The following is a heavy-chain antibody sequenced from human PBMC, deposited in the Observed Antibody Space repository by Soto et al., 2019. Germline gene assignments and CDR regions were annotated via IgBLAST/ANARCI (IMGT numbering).Heavy chain of an antibody. J-gene: IGHJ5*02. CDR3: ASHPSDFWFDP. D-gene: IGHD2-21*02. CDR2: IYYSGST. V-gene: IGHV4-39*01. Sequence: QLQLQESGPGLVKPSETLSLTCTVSGGSISSSSYFWGWIRQPPGKGLEWIGSIYYSGSTYYNPSLQSRVTVPGDASKNQFSLKLSSVTAADTAVYYCASHPSDFWFDPWGQGTLVTVSS. CDR1: GGSISSSSYF.